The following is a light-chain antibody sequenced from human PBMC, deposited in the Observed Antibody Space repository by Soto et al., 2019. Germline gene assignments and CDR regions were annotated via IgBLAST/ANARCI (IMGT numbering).Light chain of an antibody. CDR3: SSYTGRSPLFV. CDR2: EVS. V-gene: IGLV2-14*01. J-gene: IGLJ1*01. Sequence: QSALTQPASVSGSPGQSITISCTGTSSDVGNYNYVSWYQQHPGKAPKLMIFEVSDRPSGVSDRFSGSKSGNTASLTISGLQADDEADYYCSSYTGRSPLFVFGTGTKLTVL. CDR1: SSDVGNYNY.